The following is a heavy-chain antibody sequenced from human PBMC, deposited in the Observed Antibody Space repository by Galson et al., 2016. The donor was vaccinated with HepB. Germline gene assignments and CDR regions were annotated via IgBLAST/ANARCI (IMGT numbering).Heavy chain of an antibody. CDR1: GFTFSTYW. CDR2: IDPGGGNT. V-gene: IGHV3-74*01. D-gene: IGHD6-13*01. J-gene: IGHJ5*02. CDR3: ARDWYSSPGS. Sequence: SLRLSCAASGFTFSTYWMHWVRQPPGKGLVWVSRIDPGGGNTEYADSVKGRFTISRDNAKNTLYLQMTSLRAEDTAVYYCARDWYSSPGSWGQGTLVTVSS.